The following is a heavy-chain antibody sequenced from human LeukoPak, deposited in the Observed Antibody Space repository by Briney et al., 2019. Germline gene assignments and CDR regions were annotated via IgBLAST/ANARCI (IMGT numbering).Heavy chain of an antibody. Sequence: GGSLRLSCAASGLTFSDYAMSWVRQAPGKGLEWVSCIRSNSITTYYADSVKGRLTISRDNSQNTLYLQMISLRAEDTAVYYCARVRYDSGSLDTFDPWGRGNLVAVSS. CDR1: GLTFSDYA. CDR3: ARVRYDSGSLDTFDP. V-gene: IGHV3-23*01. CDR2: IRSNSITT. J-gene: IGHJ5*02. D-gene: IGHD1-26*01.